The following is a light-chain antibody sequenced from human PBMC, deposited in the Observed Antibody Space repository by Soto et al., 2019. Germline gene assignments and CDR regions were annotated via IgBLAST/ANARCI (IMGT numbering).Light chain of an antibody. CDR1: SSDVGTYYS. Sequence: QSVLTQPPSASGSPGQSVTISCTGASSDVGTYYSVSWYQQQPGKAPKLIIYEVFKRPSGVPDRFSGSKSGNTASLTVSGLQAEDEADYYCSSYAGSDVYVFGSGTKLTVL. CDR2: EVF. V-gene: IGLV2-8*01. J-gene: IGLJ1*01. CDR3: SSYAGSDVYV.